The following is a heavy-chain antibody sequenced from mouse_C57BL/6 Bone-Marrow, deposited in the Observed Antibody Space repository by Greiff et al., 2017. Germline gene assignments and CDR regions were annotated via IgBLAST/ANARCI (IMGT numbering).Heavy chain of an antibody. V-gene: IGHV1-52*01. CDR3: ARGARYYAMDY. Sequence: VQLQQSGPELVKPGSSVKLSCKASGYTFTSYWMHWVKQRPIQGLEWIGNIDPSDSETHYNQKFKDKATLTVDKSSSTAYMQLSSLTSEDSAVYYCARGARYYAMDYWGQGTSVTVSS. CDR2: IDPSDSET. J-gene: IGHJ4*01. CDR1: GYTFTSYW.